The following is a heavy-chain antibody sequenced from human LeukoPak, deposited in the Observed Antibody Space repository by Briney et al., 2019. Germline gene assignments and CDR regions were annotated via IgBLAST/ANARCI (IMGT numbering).Heavy chain of an antibody. CDR1: GFSFRSYT. CDR2: ISGSSTYI. Sequence: GGSLRLYCAASGFSFRSYTMNWVRQAPGKGLEWVSFISGSSTYIDYADSVRGRFTISRDNAKNSLYLQMNNLRAEDTALYYCASGRQLGYWGQGTLVTVSS. V-gene: IGHV3-21*01. J-gene: IGHJ4*02. D-gene: IGHD3-16*01. CDR3: ASGRQLGY.